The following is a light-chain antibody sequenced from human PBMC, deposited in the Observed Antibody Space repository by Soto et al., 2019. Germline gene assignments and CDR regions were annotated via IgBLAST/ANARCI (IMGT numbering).Light chain of an antibody. Sequence: ELVMTQSPATLSVSPGERATLSCRACQSVSSDLAWYQQKPGQAPRLLMYGASARAAGIPARFSGSWSGTEFTLTINSLQSEDSAVYYCQHYQNWLTFGGGTKVEIK. CDR3: QHYQNWLT. V-gene: IGKV3-15*01. CDR2: GAS. CDR1: QSVSSD. J-gene: IGKJ4*01.